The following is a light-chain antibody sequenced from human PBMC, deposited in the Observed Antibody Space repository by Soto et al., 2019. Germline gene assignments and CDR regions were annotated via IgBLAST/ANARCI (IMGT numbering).Light chain of an antibody. CDR2: DAS. CDR3: QHCDTYWA. CDR1: RNIARW. J-gene: IGKJ1*01. Sequence: DIQMTQSPSTLSASLGDRVTITCRASRNIARWLAWSQQKPGKAPRLLIYDASTLETGVPSRFSGGGSGTEFTLTISSLQPDDNATYYCQHCDTYWAFGQGTKVEVE. V-gene: IGKV1-5*01.